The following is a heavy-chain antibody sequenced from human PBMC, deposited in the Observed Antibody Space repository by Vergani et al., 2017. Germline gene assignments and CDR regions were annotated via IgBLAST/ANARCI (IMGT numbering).Heavy chain of an antibody. D-gene: IGHD4-17*01. CDR2: IIPIFGTA. Sequence: QVQLVQSGAEVKKPGSSVKVSCKASGGTFSSYAISWVRQAPGQGLEWMGAIIPIFGTANYAQKFQGRVKITADESTSTAYMELSSLRSEDTAVYYCARARANYGDYPPYYYYYMDVWGKGTTVTVSS. CDR3: ARARANYGDYPPYYYYYMDV. V-gene: IGHV1-69*01. CDR1: GGTFSSYA. J-gene: IGHJ6*03.